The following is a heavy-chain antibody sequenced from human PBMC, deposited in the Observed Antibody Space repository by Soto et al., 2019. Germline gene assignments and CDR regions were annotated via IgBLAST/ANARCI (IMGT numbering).Heavy chain of an antibody. V-gene: IGHV1-69*06. CDR3: ARDLNPGDSSSWYLRTEDWFDP. CDR1: GGTFSSYA. CDR2: IIPIFGTA. Sequence: QVQLVQSGAEVKKPGSSVKVSCKASGGTFSSYAISWVRQAPGQGLEWMGGIIPIFGTANYAQKCQGRVTITADKSTSTAYMELSSLRSEDTAVYYCARDLNPGDSSSWYLRTEDWFDPVGQGTLVTVSS. D-gene: IGHD6-13*01. J-gene: IGHJ5*02.